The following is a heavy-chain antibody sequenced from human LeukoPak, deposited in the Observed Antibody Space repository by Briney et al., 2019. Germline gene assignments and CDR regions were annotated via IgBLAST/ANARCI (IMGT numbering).Heavy chain of an antibody. Sequence: GASVKVSCKASGGTFSSYAINWVRQAPGQGLEWMGGIIPIFGTANYAQKFQGRVTITADESTSTAYMELSSLRSEDTAVYYCARSNVLLWFGELADWFDPWGQGTLVTVSS. D-gene: IGHD3-10*01. V-gene: IGHV1-69*13. J-gene: IGHJ5*02. CDR1: GGTFSSYA. CDR3: ARSNVLLWFGELADWFDP. CDR2: IIPIFGTA.